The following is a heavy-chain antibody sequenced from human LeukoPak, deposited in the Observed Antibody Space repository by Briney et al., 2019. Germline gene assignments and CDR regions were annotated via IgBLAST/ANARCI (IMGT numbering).Heavy chain of an antibody. CDR1: GFTFDDYG. CDR2: INWNGGST. V-gene: IGHV3-20*04. CDR3: ARLSHYGSGSYYSHAPFDY. D-gene: IGHD3-10*01. J-gene: IGHJ4*02. Sequence: GGSLRLSCAASGFTFDDYGMSWVRQAPGKGLEWVSGINWNGGSTGYADSVKGRFTISRDNAKNSLYLQMNSLRAEDTALYYCARLSHYGSGSYYSHAPFDYWGQGTLVTVSS.